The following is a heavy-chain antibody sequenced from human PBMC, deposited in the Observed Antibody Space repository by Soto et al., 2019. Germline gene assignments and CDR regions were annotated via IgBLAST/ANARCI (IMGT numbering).Heavy chain of an antibody. V-gene: IGHV3-30-3*01. Sequence: QVQLVESGGGVVQPGRSLRLSCAASGFTFSSYAMHWVRQAPGKGLEWVAVISYDGSNKYYADSVKGRFTISRDNSKNTLYLQMNSLRAEDTAVYYCARAPLSTGTTWFDPWGQGTLVTVSS. CDR3: ARAPLSTGTTWFDP. CDR1: GFTFSSYA. J-gene: IGHJ5*02. CDR2: ISYDGSNK. D-gene: IGHD1-7*01.